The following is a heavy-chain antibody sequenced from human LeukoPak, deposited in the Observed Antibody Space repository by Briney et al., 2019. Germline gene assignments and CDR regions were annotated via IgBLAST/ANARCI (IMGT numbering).Heavy chain of an antibody. V-gene: IGHV4-59*01. D-gene: IGHD4/OR15-4a*01. J-gene: IGHJ6*03. CDR1: GGSISSYY. Sequence: SETLSLTCTVSGGSISSYYWNWIRQSPGKGLEWIGYIFYNGNTNYNPSLQSRVTLSLDTPKNQFSLKLSSVTAADTAVYYCGRGANSQYLYYYYYMDVWGKGTTVTVSS. CDR2: IFYNGNT. CDR3: GRGANSQYLYYYYYMDV.